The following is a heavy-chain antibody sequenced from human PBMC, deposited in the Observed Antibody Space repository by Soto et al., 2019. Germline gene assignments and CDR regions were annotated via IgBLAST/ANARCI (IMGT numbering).Heavy chain of an antibody. V-gene: IGHV1-69*12. CDR3: ARSDYYDSSGYLYYFDY. Sequence: QVQLVQSGAEVKKPGSSVKVSCKASGGTFSSYAISWVRQAPGQGLEWTGGIIPIFGTANYAQKFQGRVTITADESTSTAYMELSSLRSEDTAVYYCARSDYYDSSGYLYYFDYWGQGTLVTVSS. D-gene: IGHD3-22*01. CDR1: GGTFSSYA. CDR2: IIPIFGTA. J-gene: IGHJ4*02.